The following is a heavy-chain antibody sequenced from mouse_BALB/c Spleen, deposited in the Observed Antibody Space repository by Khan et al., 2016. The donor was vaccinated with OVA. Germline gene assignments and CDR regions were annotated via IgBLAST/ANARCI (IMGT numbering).Heavy chain of an antibody. D-gene: IGHD2-12*01. Sequence: VQLQQSGPDLVKPGASVKISCKASGYSFTLYYMTWVRQSHGKSPEWIGRVNPNNGDTNYNQNFKGKARLTVDKSSNTAYMELRSLTSEDAAVFYCARGYEFFPYWGQGTLVTVSA. CDR2: VNPNNGDT. J-gene: IGHJ3*01. CDR1: GYSFTLYY. CDR3: ARGYEFFPY. V-gene: IGHV1-18*01.